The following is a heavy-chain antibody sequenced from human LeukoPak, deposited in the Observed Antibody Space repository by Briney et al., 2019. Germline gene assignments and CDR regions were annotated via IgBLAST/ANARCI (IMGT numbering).Heavy chain of an antibody. Sequence: HPGGSLRLSCAASGFTFSSYAMSWVRQAPGKGLEWVSAISGSGGSTYYADSVKGRFTISRDNSKNTLYLQMNSLRAEDTAVYYCAKDLLQYFDWLLFDPWGQGTLVTVSS. CDR3: AKDLLQYFDWLLFDP. V-gene: IGHV3-23*01. CDR1: GFTFSSYA. J-gene: IGHJ5*02. CDR2: ISGSGGST. D-gene: IGHD3-9*01.